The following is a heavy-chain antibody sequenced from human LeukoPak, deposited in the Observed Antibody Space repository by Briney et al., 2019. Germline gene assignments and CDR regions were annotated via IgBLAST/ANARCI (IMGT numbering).Heavy chain of an antibody. CDR1: GGTFSSYA. Sequence: SVKVSCKASGGTFSSYAISWVRQAPGQGLEWMGRIIPILGIANYAQKFQGRVTITADKSTSTAYMELSSLRSDDTAVYYCARDNSIAVAGARHYRGQGTLVTVSS. V-gene: IGHV1-69*04. CDR2: IIPILGIA. J-gene: IGHJ4*02. D-gene: IGHD6-19*01. CDR3: ARDNSIAVAGARHY.